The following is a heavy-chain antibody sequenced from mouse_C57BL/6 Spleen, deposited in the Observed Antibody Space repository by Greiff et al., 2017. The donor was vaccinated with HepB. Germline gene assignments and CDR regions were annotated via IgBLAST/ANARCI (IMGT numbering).Heavy chain of an antibody. CDR3: AIHDYDRDFGY. J-gene: IGHJ2*01. V-gene: IGHV1-80*01. Sequence: VQLQQSGAELVKPGASVKISCKASGYAFSSYWMNWVKQRPGKGLEWIGQIYPGDGDTNYNGKFKGKATLTADKSSSTAYMQLSSLTSEDSAVYFCAIHDYDRDFGYWGQGTTLPVSS. D-gene: IGHD2-4*01. CDR1: GYAFSSYW. CDR2: IYPGDGDT.